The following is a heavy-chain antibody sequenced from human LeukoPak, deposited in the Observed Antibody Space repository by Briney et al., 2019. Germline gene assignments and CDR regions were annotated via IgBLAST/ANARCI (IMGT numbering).Heavy chain of an antibody. CDR1: GFTFDDYA. CDR3: AKATALIATIDY. Sequence: GGSLRLSCAASGFTFDDYAMHWVRQAPGKGLEWVSGISWDSDSIGYTDSVKGRFTISRDNAKNSLYLQMNSLRAEDTALYYCAKATALIATIDYWGQGTLVTVSS. D-gene: IGHD2/OR15-2a*01. CDR2: ISWDSDSI. J-gene: IGHJ4*02. V-gene: IGHV3-9*01.